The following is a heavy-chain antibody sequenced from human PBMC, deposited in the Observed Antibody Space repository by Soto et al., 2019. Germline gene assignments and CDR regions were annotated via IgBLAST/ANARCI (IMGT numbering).Heavy chain of an antibody. V-gene: IGHV3-23*01. CDR1: GFTFSSYA. Sequence: PGGSLRLSCAASGFTFSSYAMSWVRQAPGKGLEWVSAISGSGGSTYYADSVKGRFTVSRDNSKNTLYLQMNSLRAEDTAVYYCAKEKTPDYYYGMDVWGQGTTVTVSS. CDR3: AKEKTPDYYYGMDV. J-gene: IGHJ6*02. CDR2: ISGSGGST.